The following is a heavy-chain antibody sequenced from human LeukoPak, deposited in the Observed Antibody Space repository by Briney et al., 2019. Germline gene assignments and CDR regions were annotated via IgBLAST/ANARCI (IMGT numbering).Heavy chain of an antibody. D-gene: IGHD1-1*01. V-gene: IGHV3-7*01. CDR1: GFTFSSYW. J-gene: IGHJ4*02. CDR3: ARAGVARHWIPGYFDY. CDR2: IKQDGSEK. Sequence: GGSLRLSCAASGFTFSSYWMSWVRQAPGKGLEWVASIKQDGSEKYYVDSVKGRFTISRDNAKNSLYLQMNSLRAEDTAVYYCARAGVARHWIPGYFDYWGQGTLVTVSS.